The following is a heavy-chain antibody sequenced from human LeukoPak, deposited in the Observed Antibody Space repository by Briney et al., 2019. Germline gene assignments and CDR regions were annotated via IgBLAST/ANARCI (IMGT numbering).Heavy chain of an antibody. Sequence: GGSLRLSCSASGFTFSSYAMHWVRQAPGKGLEYVSAISSNGGSTYYADSVKGRFTISRDNAKNSLYLQMNSLRADDTAVYYCGRDGGVAYGLDVWGQGTTVTVSS. J-gene: IGHJ6*02. D-gene: IGHD3-3*01. V-gene: IGHV3-64*04. CDR3: GRDGGVAYGLDV. CDR2: ISSNGGST. CDR1: GFTFSSYA.